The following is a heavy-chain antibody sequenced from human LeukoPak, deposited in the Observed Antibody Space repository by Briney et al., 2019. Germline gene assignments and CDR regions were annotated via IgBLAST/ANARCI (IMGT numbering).Heavy chain of an antibody. CDR1: GGSFSGYY. D-gene: IGHD4-17*01. CDR2: INHSGST. V-gene: IGHV4-34*01. J-gene: IGHJ6*03. CDR3: ARGVAATVTNAGYYYYYMDV. Sequence: SETLSLTCAVYGGSFSGYYWRWIRQPPGKGLEWIGEINHSGSTNYNPSLKSRVTISVDTSKNQFSLKLSSVTAADTAVYYCARGVAATVTNAGYYYYYMDVWGKGTTVTVSS.